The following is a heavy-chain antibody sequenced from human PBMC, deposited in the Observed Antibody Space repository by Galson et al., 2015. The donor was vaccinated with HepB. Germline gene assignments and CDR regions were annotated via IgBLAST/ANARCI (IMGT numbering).Heavy chain of an antibody. CDR2: INHSGST. J-gene: IGHJ5*02. V-gene: IGHV4-34*01. CDR3: ARGLWFDP. CDR1: GGSFSGYY. Sequence: SETLSLTCAVYGGSFSGYYWSWIRQPPGKGLEWIGEINHSGSTNYNPSLKSRVTISVDTSKNQFSLKLSSVTAADTAVYYCARGLWFDPWGQGTLVTVSS.